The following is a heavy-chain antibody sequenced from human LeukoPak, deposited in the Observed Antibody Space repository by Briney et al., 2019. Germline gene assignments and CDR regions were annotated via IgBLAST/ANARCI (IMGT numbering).Heavy chain of an antibody. CDR1: GGSFTGYC. CDR2: ISHRGST. D-gene: IGHD5-18*01. V-gene: IGHV4-34*01. Sequence: MTSETLSLTCAVYGGSFTGYCWSWIRQPPGKGLEWIGEISHRGSTNYNPSLKSRVTISVYTSKNQFSLKLTSVTAADTAVYYCAKGAGGFSYYNWFDPWGQGTLVTVSS. J-gene: IGHJ5*02. CDR3: AKGAGGFSYYNWFDP.